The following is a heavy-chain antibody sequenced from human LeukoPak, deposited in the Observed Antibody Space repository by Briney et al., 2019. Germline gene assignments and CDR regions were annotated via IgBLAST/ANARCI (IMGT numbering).Heavy chain of an antibody. CDR3: ARGTNYYDSSGYWRYPQSRQTAPHAFDI. J-gene: IGHJ3*02. CDR2: VIHSGTL. V-gene: IGHV4-34*01. CDR1: GGSFSGYY. D-gene: IGHD3-22*01. Sequence: SETLSLTCAVHGGSFSGYYWSWIRQPPGKGLEWIGEVIHSGTLNYNPSLKSRLTMSVDTSKNQFSLNLNYVTAADTAVYYCARGTNYYDSSGYWRYPQSRQTAPHAFDIWRRGAMVLVSS.